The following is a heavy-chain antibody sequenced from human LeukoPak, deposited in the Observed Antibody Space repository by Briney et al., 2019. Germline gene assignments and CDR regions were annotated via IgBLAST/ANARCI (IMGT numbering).Heavy chain of an antibody. J-gene: IGHJ5*02. CDR1: GGTFSSYA. V-gene: IGHV1-69*01. Sequence: ASVKVSCKASGGTFSSYAISWVRQAPGQGLEWMGGIIPIFGTANYAQKFQGRVTITADESTGTAYMELSSLRSEDTAVYYCARGNYDFWSGYSQALGGDWFDPWGQGTLVTVSS. CDR3: ARGNYDFWSGYSQALGGDWFDP. CDR2: IIPIFGTA. D-gene: IGHD3-3*01.